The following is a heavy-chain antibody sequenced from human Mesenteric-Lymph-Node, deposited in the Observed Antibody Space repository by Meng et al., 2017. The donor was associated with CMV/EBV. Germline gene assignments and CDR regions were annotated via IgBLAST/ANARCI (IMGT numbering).Heavy chain of an antibody. CDR1: GGSISSYY. Sequence: SETLSLTCTVSGGSISSYYWSWIRQPPGKGLEWIGYIHYSGTTTYNPSLKSRVTISVDTSKNQFSLKLSSVTAADTAVYYCARAQDLDSYDFLRRAFDIWGQGTMVTVSS. CDR3: ARAQDLDSYDFLRRAFDI. CDR2: IHYSGTT. J-gene: IGHJ3*02. V-gene: IGHV4-59*01. D-gene: IGHD3-3*01.